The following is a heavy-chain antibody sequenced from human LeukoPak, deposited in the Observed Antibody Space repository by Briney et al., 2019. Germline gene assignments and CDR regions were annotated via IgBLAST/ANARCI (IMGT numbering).Heavy chain of an antibody. V-gene: IGHV1-2*02. CDR1: GYTFTGYY. CDR3: ARWLNYYDSSGYRYYFGY. CDR2: INPNSGGT. Sequence: ASVKVSCKASGYTFTGYYMHWVRQAPGQGLELMGWINPNSGGTNYAQKFQGRVTMTRDTSISTAYMELSRLRSDDTAVYYCARWLNYYDSSGYRYYFGYWGQGTLVTVSS. D-gene: IGHD3-22*01. J-gene: IGHJ4*02.